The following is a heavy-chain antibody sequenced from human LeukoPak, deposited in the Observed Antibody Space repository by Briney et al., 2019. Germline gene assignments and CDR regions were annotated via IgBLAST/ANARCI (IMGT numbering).Heavy chain of an antibody. CDR2: INSRSSNI. CDR1: EITLRSYS. CDR3: ANHLACGSTSCPPFDS. D-gene: IGHD2-2*01. J-gene: IGHJ4*02. Sequence: GGSLRLSCEASEITLRSYSMNWVRQAPGKGLEWLSYINSRSSNIYYADSVKGRFTVSRDNGKNTLYLQMNSLTAEDTAVYYCANHLACGSTSCPPFDSWGQGTLVTVSS. V-gene: IGHV3-48*01.